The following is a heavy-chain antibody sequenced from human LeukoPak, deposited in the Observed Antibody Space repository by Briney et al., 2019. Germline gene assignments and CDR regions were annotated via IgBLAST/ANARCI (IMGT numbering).Heavy chain of an antibody. J-gene: IGHJ4*02. CDR1: GFTFSNYA. Sequence: GGSLRLSCAASGFTFSNYAMTWVRQVPGKGLQWVSLISDSGGATYYADSVRGRFTISRDNSKNTLYLQMNSLRADDTAMYYCAKGDCGIDCSVSDYWGRGTLVSVSS. CDR3: AKGDCGIDCSVSDY. D-gene: IGHD2-21*02. V-gene: IGHV3-23*01. CDR2: ISDSGGAT.